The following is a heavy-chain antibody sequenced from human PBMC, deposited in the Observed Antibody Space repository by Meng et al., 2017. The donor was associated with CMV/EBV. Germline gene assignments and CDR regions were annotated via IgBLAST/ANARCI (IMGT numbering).Heavy chain of an antibody. V-gene: IGHV4-59*01. CDR1: GVSITSFY. Sequence: CSLSGVSITSFYWTWVRQAPGKGLEWIGYVSYSGNTNYNPSFRSRVTISRETSRNQFSLHLTSVTAADTAVYFCARDAYNSFDSWGLGTLVTVSS. J-gene: IGHJ4*02. D-gene: IGHD5-24*01. CDR2: VSYSGNT. CDR3: ARDAYNSFDS.